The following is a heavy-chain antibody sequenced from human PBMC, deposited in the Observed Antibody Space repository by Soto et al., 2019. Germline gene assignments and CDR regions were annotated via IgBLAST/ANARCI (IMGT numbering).Heavy chain of an antibody. CDR1: GFTFSNYG. D-gene: IGHD2-2*01. V-gene: IGHV3-21*01. CDR2: ISSSSSYI. J-gene: IGHJ6*02. CDR3: ARKGYCSSTSCYRYYYYGMDV. Sequence: GGSLRLSCVASGFTFSNYGMHWVRQAPGKGLEWVSSISSSSSYIYYADSVKGRFTISRDNAKNSLYLQMNSLRAEDTAVYYCARKGYCSSTSCYRYYYYGMDVWGQGTTVTVSS.